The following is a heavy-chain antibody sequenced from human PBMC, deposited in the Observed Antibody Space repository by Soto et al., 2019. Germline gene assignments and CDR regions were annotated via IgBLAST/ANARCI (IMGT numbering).Heavy chain of an antibody. J-gene: IGHJ4*02. CDR2: IYYSGST. CDR3: ARAYYDILTGQYYFDY. V-gene: IGHV4-31*03. CDR1: GGSISSGGYY. D-gene: IGHD3-9*01. Sequence: SETLSLTCTVSGGSISSGGYYWSWIRQHPGKGLEWIGYIYYSGSTYYNPSLKSRVTISVDTSKNQFSLKLSSVTAADTAVYYCARAYYDILTGQYYFDYWGQGTLVTVSS.